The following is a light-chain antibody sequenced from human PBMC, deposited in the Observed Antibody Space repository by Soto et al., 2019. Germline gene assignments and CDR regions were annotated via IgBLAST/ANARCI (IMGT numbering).Light chain of an antibody. V-gene: IGKV1-5*01. CDR3: QEYSDFLFS. CDR1: QSISRS. J-gene: IGKJ3*01. Sequence: DIQMTQSPSTLSASVGDRVTITCRASQSISRSLAWYQQKPGKAPNLLIYDASSLEGGVQSRFSGSGFGTDFTLTITTLQPADFATDYCQEYSDFLFSFGPGTSVYFE. CDR2: DAS.